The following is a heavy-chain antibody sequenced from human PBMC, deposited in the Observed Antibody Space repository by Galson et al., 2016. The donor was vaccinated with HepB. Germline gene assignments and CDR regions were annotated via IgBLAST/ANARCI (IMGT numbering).Heavy chain of an antibody. CDR1: GFTFSSYG. CDR2: ISYDGNNK. V-gene: IGHV3-30*18. Sequence: SLRLSCAASGFTFSSYGMHWVRQAPGKGLEWVAVISYDGNNKYYADSVKGRFTISRDNSKNTLYLQMNSLRAEDTAVYYCAKVSRRDYALPYFDYWGQGTLVTVSS. J-gene: IGHJ4*02. D-gene: IGHD4/OR15-4a*01. CDR3: AKVSRRDYALPYFDY.